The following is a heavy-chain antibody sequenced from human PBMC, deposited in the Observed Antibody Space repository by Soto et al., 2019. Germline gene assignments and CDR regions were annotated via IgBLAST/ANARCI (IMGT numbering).Heavy chain of an antibody. V-gene: IGHV1-69*13. CDR3: ARGPFLSGGSKDYYYVMDF. CDR2: IIPIFGTA. Sequence: SVKVSCKASAGTFSIYSISWVRQAPGQGLEWMGGIIPIFGTANYAQKFQGRVTITADESTSTAYMELSSLRSEDTAVYYCARGPFLSGGSKDYYYVMDFWGQGSTVTVSS. J-gene: IGHJ6*02. D-gene: IGHD3-10*01. CDR1: AGTFSIYS.